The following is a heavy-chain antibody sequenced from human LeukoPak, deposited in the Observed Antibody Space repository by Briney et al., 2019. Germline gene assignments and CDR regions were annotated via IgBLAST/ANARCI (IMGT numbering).Heavy chain of an antibody. CDR1: GGSISSGDYY. J-gene: IGHJ4*02. D-gene: IGHD6-6*01. Sequence: SETLSLTCTVSGGSISSGDYYWSWIRQPPGKGLEWIGYIYYSGSTYYNTSLKSRVTISVDTSKNQFSLKLSSVTAADTAVYYCARVQSISWFDYWGQGTLVTVSS. CDR3: ARVQSISWFDY. V-gene: IGHV4-30-4*01. CDR2: IYYSGST.